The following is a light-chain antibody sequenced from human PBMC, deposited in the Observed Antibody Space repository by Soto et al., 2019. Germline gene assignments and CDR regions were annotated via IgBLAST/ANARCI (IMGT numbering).Light chain of an antibody. V-gene: IGLV2-14*03. CDR2: DVN. Sequence: HSALTQPASVSGSPGQSITISCTGTSSDIGAYNFASWYQQQPGKAPKLMLYDVNIRPSGVSNRFSGSKSGNTASLTISGLQAEDEADYYCTSWTTSTTMIFGGGTKVTVL. J-gene: IGLJ2*01. CDR3: TSWTTSTTMI. CDR1: SSDIGAYNF.